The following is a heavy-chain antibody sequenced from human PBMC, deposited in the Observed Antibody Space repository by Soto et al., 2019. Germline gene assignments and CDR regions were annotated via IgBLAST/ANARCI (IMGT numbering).Heavy chain of an antibody. D-gene: IGHD3-10*01. CDR1: GGTFSGFF. CDR2: IEHNGNN. V-gene: IGHV4-34*01. J-gene: IGHJ4*02. Sequence: SETLSLTYAVSGGTFSGFFWSWVRQPPGKGLEWIGEIEHNGNNNINPSLKSRVTLSVDTSKNQISLTLTSVTAADTAVYYCARDFRYFPYWGQGTLVTVSS. CDR3: ARDFRYFPY.